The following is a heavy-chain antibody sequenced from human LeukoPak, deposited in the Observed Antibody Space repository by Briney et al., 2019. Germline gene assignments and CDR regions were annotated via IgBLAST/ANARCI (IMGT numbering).Heavy chain of an antibody. J-gene: IGHJ1*01. CDR2: INPYSGHA. CDR3: ARDLSTSGYHFAAYFRH. Sequence: ASVKVSCKLSGYTLTELSMHWVRQAPGQGLEWMGWINPYSGHANYAQKLQGRVTMTTDTSTSTAYMELRSLRSDDTAVYFCARDLSTSGYHFAAYFRHWGQGTLVSVSS. D-gene: IGHD3-22*01. V-gene: IGHV1-18*01. CDR1: GYTLTELS.